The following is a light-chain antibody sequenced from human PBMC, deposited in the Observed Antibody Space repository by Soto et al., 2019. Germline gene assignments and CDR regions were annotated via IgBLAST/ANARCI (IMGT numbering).Light chain of an antibody. CDR1: SSDVGGYDY. Sequence: QSALTQPRSLSGSPGQSVTISCTGTSSDVGGYDYVSWYQQHPGKAPKLLIYDVTKRPSGVPDHFSGSKSGNTASLTISGLQAEDEADYYCSSYAGTYTRVFGGGTKLTVL. CDR3: SSYAGTYTRV. J-gene: IGLJ2*01. V-gene: IGLV2-11*01. CDR2: DVT.